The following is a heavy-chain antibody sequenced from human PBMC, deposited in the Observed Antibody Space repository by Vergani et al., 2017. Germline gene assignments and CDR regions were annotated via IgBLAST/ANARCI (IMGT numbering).Heavy chain of an antibody. V-gene: IGHV3-30*02. CDR3: AKEWGGYCSGGTCYPEY. CDR2: IRSDESRR. D-gene: IGHD2-15*01. Sequence: VRLVESGGGLVQPGGSLKVSCATSGFTLSDYWIGWVRQAPGKGLAWVASIRSDESRRYYGDSMEGPFTISRDNSKNTLYLQMKSLRPEDTAVYYCAKEWGGYCSGGTCYPEYWGQGTLVIVSS. J-gene: IGHJ4*02. CDR1: GFTLSDYW.